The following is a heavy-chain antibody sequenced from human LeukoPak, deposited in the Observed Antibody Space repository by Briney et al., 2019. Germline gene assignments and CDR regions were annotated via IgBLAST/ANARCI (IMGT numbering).Heavy chain of an antibody. CDR3: AKGDSRVRGNWFDP. J-gene: IGHJ5*02. V-gene: IGHV3-23*01. Sequence: PGGSLRLSCAASGFTFSSYAMGWVRQAPGKGLEWVSAISGSGGSTYYADSVKGRFTISRDNSKNTLYLQMNSLRAEDTAVYYCAKGDSRVRGNWFDPWGQGTLVTVSS. D-gene: IGHD3-10*01. CDR2: ISGSGGST. CDR1: GFTFSSYA.